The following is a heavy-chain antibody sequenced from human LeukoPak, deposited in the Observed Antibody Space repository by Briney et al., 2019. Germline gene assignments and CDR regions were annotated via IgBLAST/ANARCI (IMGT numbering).Heavy chain of an antibody. V-gene: IGHV3-66*01. CDR3: ARVDSGGYYGMDV. J-gene: IGHJ6*02. Sequence: GGSLRLSCAASGFTFSTNPMSWVRQAPGKGLEWVSVIYSGGSTYYADSVKGRFTISRDNSKNTLYLQMNSLRAEDTAVYYCARVDSGGYYGMDVWGQGTTVTVSS. D-gene: IGHD1-26*01. CDR1: GFTFSTNP. CDR2: IYSGGST.